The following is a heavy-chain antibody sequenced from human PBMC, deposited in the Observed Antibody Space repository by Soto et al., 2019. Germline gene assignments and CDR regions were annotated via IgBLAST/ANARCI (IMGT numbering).Heavy chain of an antibody. D-gene: IGHD3-10*01. CDR3: AGVTWFRGMDV. CDR1: GDSVSSDTGA. J-gene: IGHJ6*02. CDR2: THYRSKWSF. V-gene: IGHV6-1*01. Sequence: SQTLSLTCGISGDSVSSDTGAWNWIRQSPSRGLEWLGRTHYRSKWSFDYAISVKSRITIDPDTSKNQFSLHLDSLTPEDTAVYYCAGVTWFRGMDVWGQGTPVTSP.